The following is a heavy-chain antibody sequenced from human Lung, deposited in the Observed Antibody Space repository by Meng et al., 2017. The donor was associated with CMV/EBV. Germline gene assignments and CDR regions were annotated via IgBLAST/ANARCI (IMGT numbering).Heavy chain of an antibody. CDR3: AEVPTSI. J-gene: IGHJ4*02. V-gene: IGHV4-39*07. CDR1: GGPISSTVYY. Sequence: SXTXSLTCPFPGGPISSTVYYWGWVRQRPGKGLEWIATFFYGGDTYYNPSLKSRVTMSVDTSKNQFSLKLTSVTAADTAVYYCAEVPTSIWGQGTMVTVSS. CDR2: FFYGGDT.